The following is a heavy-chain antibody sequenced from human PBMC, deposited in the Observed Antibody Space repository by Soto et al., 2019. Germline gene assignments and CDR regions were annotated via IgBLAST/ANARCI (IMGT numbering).Heavy chain of an antibody. D-gene: IGHD3-16*01. V-gene: IGHV1-69*01. CDR1: GGTFSSYA. J-gene: IGHJ6*02. CDR2: IIPISGTA. Sequence: QVQLVQSGAEVKKPGSSVKVSCKASGGTFSSYAISWVRQAPGQGLEWMGGIIPISGTANYAQKFQGRVTITADESTSTAYMELSSLRSEDTAVYYCARDKMGTMITFGGVMNVWGQGTTVTVSS. CDR3: ARDKMGTMITFGGVMNV.